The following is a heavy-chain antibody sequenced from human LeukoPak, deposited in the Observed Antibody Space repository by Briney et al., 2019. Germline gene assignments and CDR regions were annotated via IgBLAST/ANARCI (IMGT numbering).Heavy chain of an antibody. J-gene: IGHJ4*02. D-gene: IGHD5-24*01. V-gene: IGHV3-30*18. CDR3: AKDKEMATTFFDY. Sequence: GGSLRLSCAASGFTFSSYWMSWVRQAPGKGLEWVAVISYDGSNKYYADSVKGRFTISRDNSKNTLYLQMNSLRAEDTAVYYCAKDKEMATTFFDYWGQGTLVTVSS. CDR1: GFTFSSYW. CDR2: ISYDGSNK.